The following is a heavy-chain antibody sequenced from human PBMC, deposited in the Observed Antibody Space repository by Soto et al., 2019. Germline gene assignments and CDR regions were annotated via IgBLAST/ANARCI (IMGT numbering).Heavy chain of an antibody. CDR2: ISSSSSTI. V-gene: IGHV3-48*01. J-gene: IGHJ3*02. CDR1: GFTFSEYN. Sequence: EVQLVESGGDLVQPGGSLILSCAASGFTFSEYNMNWVRQAPGKGLEWVSYISSSSSTIYYADSVKGRFTISRDDAKNTLYVQMNSLRAEDTAVYYCAGAFDIWGQGTMVTVSS. CDR3: AGAFDI.